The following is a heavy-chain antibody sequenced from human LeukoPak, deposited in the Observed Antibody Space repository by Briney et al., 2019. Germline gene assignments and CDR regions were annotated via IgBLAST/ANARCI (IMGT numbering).Heavy chain of an antibody. CDR1: DGSVSSGSYY. Sequence: SETLSLTCTVPDGSVSSGSYYWSWIRQPPGKGLEWIGYIYYSGSTNYNPSLKSRVTISVDTSKNQFSLKLSSVTAADTAVYYCARDYAYCGGDCYFYFDYWGQGTLVTVSS. J-gene: IGHJ4*02. D-gene: IGHD2-21*02. V-gene: IGHV4-61*01. CDR3: ARDYAYCGGDCYFYFDY. CDR2: IYYSGST.